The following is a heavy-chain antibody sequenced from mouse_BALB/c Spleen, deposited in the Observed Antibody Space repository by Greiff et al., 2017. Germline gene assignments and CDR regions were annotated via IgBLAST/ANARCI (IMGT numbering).Heavy chain of an antibody. CDR2: IWAGGST. V-gene: IGHV2-9*02. J-gene: IGHJ4*01. CDR3: ARDFYYGSREGYYYAMDY. D-gene: IGHD1-1*01. Sequence: QVQLQQSGPGLVAPSQSLSITCTVSGFSLTSYGVHWVRQPPGKGLEWLGVIWAGGSTNYNSALMSRLSISKDNSKSQVFLKMNSLQTDDTAMYYCARDFYYGSREGYYYAMDYWGQGTSVTVSS. CDR1: GFSLTSYG.